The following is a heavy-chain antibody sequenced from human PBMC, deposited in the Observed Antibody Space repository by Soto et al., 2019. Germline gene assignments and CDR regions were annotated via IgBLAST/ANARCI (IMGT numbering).Heavy chain of an antibody. CDR2: IKQDGSEK. V-gene: IGHV3-7*01. J-gene: IGHJ4*02. CDR1: GFTFSSYW. D-gene: IGHD5-18*01. Sequence: EVQLVESGGGLVQPGGSLRLSCAASGFTFSSYWMSWVRQAPGKGLEWVANIKQDGSEKYYVDSVKGRFTISRDNAKNSLYLQMKSLRAEDTAVYYCARVEGYSYGSWDYWGQGTLVTVSS. CDR3: ARVEGYSYGSWDY.